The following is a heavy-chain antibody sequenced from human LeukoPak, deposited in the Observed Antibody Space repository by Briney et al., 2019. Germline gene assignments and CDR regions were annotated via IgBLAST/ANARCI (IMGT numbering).Heavy chain of an antibody. D-gene: IGHD6-19*01. J-gene: IGHJ4*02. Sequence: GGSLRLSCAASGFSFIVYEIHGVRQAPGKGLEWISDISISGTTTYYADSVKDRFTISRDNSRNSLYRQMNSPRAEDKAVYYRTTLTVASNFDYWGKGTLVTVSS. V-gene: IGHV3-48*03. CDR1: GFSFIVYE. CDR3: TTLTVASNFDY. CDR2: ISISGTTT.